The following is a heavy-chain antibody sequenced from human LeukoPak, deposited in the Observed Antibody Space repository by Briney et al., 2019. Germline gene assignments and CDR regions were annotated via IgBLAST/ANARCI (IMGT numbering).Heavy chain of an antibody. J-gene: IGHJ4*02. D-gene: IGHD2/OR15-2a*01. Sequence: PGGSLRLSCAASGFTFSSYAMSWVRQAPGKGLEWVAGISGTGGSTHYADSVKGRFTISRDNSKNTVYLQMRNLRVEHTAVYYCAKVVAGNIDYYFDYWGQGILVAVFS. CDR2: ISGTGGST. V-gene: IGHV3-23*01. CDR3: AKVVAGNIDYYFDY. CDR1: GFTFSSYA.